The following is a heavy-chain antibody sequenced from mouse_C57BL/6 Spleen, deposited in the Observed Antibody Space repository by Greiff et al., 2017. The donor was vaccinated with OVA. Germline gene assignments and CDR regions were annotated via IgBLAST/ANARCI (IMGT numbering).Heavy chain of an antibody. V-gene: IGHV7-3*01. D-gene: IGHD2-4*01. J-gene: IGHJ2*01. CDR3: ARYREDYEEGDYFDY. CDR1: GFTFTDYY. CDR2: IRNKANGYTT. Sequence: DVKLVESGGGLVQPGGSLSLSCAASGFTFTDYYMSWVRQPPGKALEWLGFIRNKANGYTTEYSASVKGRFTISRDISQSSLYLQMNTLIAEDRATYYCARYREDYEEGDYFDYWGQGTTLTVSS.